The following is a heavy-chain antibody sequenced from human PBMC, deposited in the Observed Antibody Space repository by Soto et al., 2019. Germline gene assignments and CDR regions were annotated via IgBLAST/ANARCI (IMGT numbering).Heavy chain of an antibody. CDR3: ATWGNIPGVY. CDR1: EFTFSSYA. Sequence: QVHLVESGGGVVQPGGSLRLSCAASEFTFSSYAMHWVRQAPGKGLEWVSVISFDGSNMYYAASVKGRFTISRDNSKNTLYLQMSSLRAEDTAMYSCATWGNIPGVYWGQGTLVAVSS. J-gene: IGHJ4*02. V-gene: IGHV3-30-3*01. CDR2: ISFDGSNM. D-gene: IGHD3-16*01.